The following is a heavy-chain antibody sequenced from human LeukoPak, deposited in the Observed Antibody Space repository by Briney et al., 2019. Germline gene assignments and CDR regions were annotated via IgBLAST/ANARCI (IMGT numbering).Heavy chain of an antibody. D-gene: IGHD6-19*01. J-gene: IGHJ4*02. CDR3: ARRGYSSGYYYFDY. CDR1: GGSISSYY. V-gene: IGHV4-59*08. CDR2: IYYSGST. Sequence: SETLSLTCTVSGGSISSYYWSWIRQPPGKGLEWIGYIYYSGSTNYNPSLKSRLTISVDTSKNQFSLKLSSVTAADTAVYYWARRGYSSGYYYFDYWGQGTLVTVSS.